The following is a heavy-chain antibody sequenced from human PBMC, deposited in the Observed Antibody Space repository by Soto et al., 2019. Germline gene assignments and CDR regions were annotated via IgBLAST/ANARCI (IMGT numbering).Heavy chain of an antibody. V-gene: IGHV4-31*03. CDR1: GDPITSGGFY. CDR3: ARDLRGRRSGRFDP. J-gene: IGHJ5*02. CDR2: IYYSGVT. D-gene: IGHD3-10*01. Sequence: QVQLQESGPGLVKPSETLSLTCTLSGDPITSGGFYWTWIRQHPAKGLEWIGYIYYSGVTYYNPSLKTRATRSVATSKNQSSLNLSSVSAADTAMYYCARDLRGRRSGRFDPWGQGTLVTVSS.